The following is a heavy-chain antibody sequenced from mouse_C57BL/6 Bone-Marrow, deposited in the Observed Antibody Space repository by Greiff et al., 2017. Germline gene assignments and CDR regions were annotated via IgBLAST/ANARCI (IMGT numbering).Heavy chain of an antibody. Sequence: QVTLKESGPGILQSSQTLSLTCSFSGFSLRTSGMGVSWISQPSGQGLEWLAHPYWDDDKRYTPSLKSRLTISKDTSRNQVVLKITSVDTADTATYYCARRRSYGWFAYWGQGTLVTVSA. V-gene: IGHV8-12*01. CDR1: GFSLRTSGMG. D-gene: IGHD1-1*01. CDR2: PYWDDDK. CDR3: ARRRSYGWFAY. J-gene: IGHJ3*01.